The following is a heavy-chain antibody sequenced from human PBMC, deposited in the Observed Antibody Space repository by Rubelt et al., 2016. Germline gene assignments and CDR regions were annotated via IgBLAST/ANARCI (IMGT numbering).Heavy chain of an antibody. D-gene: IGHD3-10*01. CDR1: GGSISSSSYY. CDR2: IFYSGST. J-gene: IGHJ4*02. CDR3: ARRPQYYYGSGTWGYFDY. Sequence: QVQLQESGPGLVKPAETLSLTCTVSGGSISSSSYYWGWLRQPPGKGLEWVGSIFYSGSTYYRPSLKGRVTISVDTSKNHFSLKLSSGTAADTAVYYCARRPQYYYGSGTWGYFDYWGQGTLVTVSS. V-gene: IGHV4-39*02.